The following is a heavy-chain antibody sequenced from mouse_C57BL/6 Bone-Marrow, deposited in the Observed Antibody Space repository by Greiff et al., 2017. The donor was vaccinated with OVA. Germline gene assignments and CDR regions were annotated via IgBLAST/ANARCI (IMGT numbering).Heavy chain of an antibody. D-gene: IGHD1-1*01. Sequence: QVQLQQSGAELARPGASVKLSCKASGYTFTSYGISWVKQRTGQGLEWIGEIYPRSGNTYYNEKFKGKATLTADKSSSTAYMELRSLTSEDSAVYFCARLGKLLLRPRTMDYWGQGTSVTVAS. V-gene: IGHV1-81*01. CDR3: ARLGKLLLRPRTMDY. J-gene: IGHJ4*01. CDR2: IYPRSGNT. CDR1: GYTFTSYG.